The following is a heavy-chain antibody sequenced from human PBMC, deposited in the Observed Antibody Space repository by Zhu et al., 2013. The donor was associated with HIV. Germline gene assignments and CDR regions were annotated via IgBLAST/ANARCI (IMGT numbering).Heavy chain of an antibody. CDR2: IVVGSGNT. CDR1: GFTFTSSA. Sequence: QMQLVQSGPEVKKPGTSVKVSCKASGFTFTSSAVQWVRQARGQRLEWIGWIVVGSGNTNYAQKFQERVTITRDMSTSTAYMELSSLRSEDTAVYYCAAYSTHGVTTFPFYYYGMDVWGQGTTVTVSS. D-gene: IGHD4-17*01. CDR3: AAYSTHGVTTFPFYYYGMDV. V-gene: IGHV1-58*01. J-gene: IGHJ6*02.